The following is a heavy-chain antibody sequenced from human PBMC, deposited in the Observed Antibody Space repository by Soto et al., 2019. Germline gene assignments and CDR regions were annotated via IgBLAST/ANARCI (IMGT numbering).Heavy chain of an antibody. CDR2: IIPIFGTA. J-gene: IGHJ4*02. V-gene: IGHV1-69*01. CDR3: ARSEDYYDSSGYAGGFDY. D-gene: IGHD3-22*01. CDR1: VGTFSSYA. Sequence: QVQLVQSGAEVKKPGSSVKVSCKASVGTFSSYAISWVRQAPGQGLEWIGGIIPIFGTANYAQKFQGRVTITADESTSTAYMELSSLRSEDTAVYYCARSEDYYDSSGYAGGFDYWGQGTLVTVSS.